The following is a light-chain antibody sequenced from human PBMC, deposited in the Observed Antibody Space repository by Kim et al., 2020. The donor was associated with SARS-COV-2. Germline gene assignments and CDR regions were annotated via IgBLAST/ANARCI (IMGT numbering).Light chain of an antibody. Sequence: VAPGQTVSITCSGDKLGDKYACWYQQKPGQSPVLVIYQDSKRPSGIPERFSGSNSGNTATLTISGTQAMDEADYYCQAWDSSTGGVFGTGTKVTVL. CDR3: QAWDSSTGGV. CDR2: QDS. J-gene: IGLJ1*01. CDR1: KLGDKY. V-gene: IGLV3-1*01.